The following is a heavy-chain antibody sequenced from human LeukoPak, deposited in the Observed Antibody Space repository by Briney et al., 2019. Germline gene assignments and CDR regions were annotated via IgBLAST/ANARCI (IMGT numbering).Heavy chain of an antibody. V-gene: IGHV3-23*05. J-gene: IGHJ4*02. CDR3: ARDFLGSWYLDY. CDR2: FKTNYNQV. Sequence: GGSLRLSCVASGFSFTDYAMNWVRQAPGKGLEWVSTFKTNYNQVYYAESVRGRFTMSTDNSKKTAYLQMNSLRAEDTAVYYCARDFLGSWYLDYWGQGTLVTVSS. CDR1: GFSFTDYA. D-gene: IGHD2-15*01.